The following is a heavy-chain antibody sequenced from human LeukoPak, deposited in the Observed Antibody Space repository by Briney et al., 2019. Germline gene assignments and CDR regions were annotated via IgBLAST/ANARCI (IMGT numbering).Heavy chain of an antibody. D-gene: IGHD3-10*01. CDR2: INWNCGST. CDR3: ARGGPRDYYYYYYMDV. Sequence: GGSLRLSCAASGFTFDDYGMSWVRQAPGKGLEGVSGINWNCGSTGYADSVEGRFTISREHAKNSLYLQMNSLRAEDTALYYCARGGPRDYYYYYYMDVWGKGTTVTVSS. CDR1: GFTFDDYG. J-gene: IGHJ6*03. V-gene: IGHV3-20*04.